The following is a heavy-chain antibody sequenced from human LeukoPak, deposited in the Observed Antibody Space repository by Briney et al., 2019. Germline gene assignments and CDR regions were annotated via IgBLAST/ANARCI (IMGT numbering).Heavy chain of an antibody. CDR2: IWNDGSNK. D-gene: IGHD3-9*01. CDR1: GFTFSSYG. J-gene: IGHJ4*02. Sequence: GGSLRLSCAASGFTFSSYGMHWVRQAPGKGLEWVAVIWNDGSNKYYADSVKGRFTISRDNSKNTLYLQMNSLRAEDTAVYYCARSYDILTGYYPPDYWGQGTLVTVSS. CDR3: ARSYDILTGYYPPDY. V-gene: IGHV3-33*01.